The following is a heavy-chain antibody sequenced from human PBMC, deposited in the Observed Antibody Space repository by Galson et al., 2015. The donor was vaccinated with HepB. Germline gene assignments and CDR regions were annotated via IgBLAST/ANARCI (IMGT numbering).Heavy chain of an antibody. Sequence: SLRLSCAVSGFSFSHSAMTWVRQAPGRGLEWISGISISGRNTYYADSVKGRLTISRDNSKNTVFLQMNSLRAEDTAVYYCAKEEVPNDYWGQGTLVTVSS. J-gene: IGHJ4*02. CDR1: GFSFSHSA. CDR3: AKEEVPNDY. D-gene: IGHD4/OR15-4a*01. V-gene: IGHV3-23*01. CDR2: ISISGRNT.